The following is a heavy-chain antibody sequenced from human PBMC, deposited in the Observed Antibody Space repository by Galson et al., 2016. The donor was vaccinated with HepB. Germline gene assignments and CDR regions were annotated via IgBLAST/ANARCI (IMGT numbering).Heavy chain of an antibody. CDR2: ITPVFGTI. V-gene: IGHV1-69*13. Sequence: SVKVSCKASEGTFRSYAISWVRQAPGQGLEWMGGITPVFGTINYAQKFLGRVTITADESTGTGFMELSSLRSEDSAVYYCARAAVGTFYYYYGMDVWGQGTTVTVSS. D-gene: IGHD6-13*01. CDR1: EGTFRSYA. J-gene: IGHJ6*02. CDR3: ARAAVGTFYYYYGMDV.